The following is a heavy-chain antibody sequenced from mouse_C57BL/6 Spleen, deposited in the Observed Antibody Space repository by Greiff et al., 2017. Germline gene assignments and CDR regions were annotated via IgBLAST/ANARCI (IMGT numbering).Heavy chain of an antibody. J-gene: IGHJ4*01. CDR2: IYPRSGNT. D-gene: IGHD4-1*01. V-gene: IGHV1-81*01. Sequence: QQRTGQGLEWIGEIYPRSGNTYYNEKFKGKATLTADKSSSTAYMELRSLTSEDSAVYFCARWDRGILDYWGQGTSVTVSS. CDR3: ARWDRGILDY.